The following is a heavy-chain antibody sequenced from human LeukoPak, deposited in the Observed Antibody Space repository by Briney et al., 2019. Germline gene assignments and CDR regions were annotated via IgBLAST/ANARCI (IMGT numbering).Heavy chain of an antibody. CDR1: GITFGNYA. CDR2: ISGSAHKI. CDR3: AGRPTGYSSGYIH. V-gene: IGHV3-23*01. D-gene: IGHD5-18*01. Sequence: GGSLRLSCVASGITFGNYAVSWVRQAPEKGLDWVSVISGSAHKIRYADSVKGRFTISRDNSENIVYLQMNNLRVEDTAVYYCAGRPTGYSSGYIHWGQGTLVTVSS. J-gene: IGHJ4*02.